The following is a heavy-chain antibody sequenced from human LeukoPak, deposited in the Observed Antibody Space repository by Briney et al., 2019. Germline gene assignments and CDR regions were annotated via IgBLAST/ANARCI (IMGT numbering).Heavy chain of an antibody. CDR1: GGSVSSGSNY. D-gene: IGHD7-27*01. CDR3: ARENWGLGWFDP. J-gene: IGHJ5*02. CDR2: IYYSGST. Sequence: PPETLSLTCTVSGGSVSSGSNYWSWIRQPPGRGLEWIGYIYYSGSTNYNPSLKSRVTISVDTSKNQFSLKLNSVTAADTAVYYCARENWGLGWFDPWGQGTLVTVSS. V-gene: IGHV4-61*01.